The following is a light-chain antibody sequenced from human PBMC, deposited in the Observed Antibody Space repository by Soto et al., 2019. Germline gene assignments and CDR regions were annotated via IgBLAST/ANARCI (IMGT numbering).Light chain of an antibody. CDR2: GAS. J-gene: IGKJ4*01. CDR1: HSVSSR. CDR3: QHYTNWPLT. V-gene: IGKV3-15*01. Sequence: EIVMTQSPATLSVSPGERATLSCRASHSVSSRLAWYQQKPGQAPRLLIYGASTRATGLPARFSGSGSGTEFTLTISSLQSEDFSVYYCQHYTNWPLTFGGRTKVEIK.